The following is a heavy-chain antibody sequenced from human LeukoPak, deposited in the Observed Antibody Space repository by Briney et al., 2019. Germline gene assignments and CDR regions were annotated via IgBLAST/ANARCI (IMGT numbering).Heavy chain of an antibody. CDR3: ARAVTMIVLIDY. D-gene: IGHD3-22*01. CDR1: GFTFSDYY. J-gene: IGHJ4*02. V-gene: IGHV3-11*04. Sequence: PGGSLRLSCAASGFTFSDYYMSWIRQAPGKGLEWVLYISSSGSTIYYADSVKGRFTISRDNAKNSLYLQMNSLRAEDTAVYYCARAVTMIVLIDYWGQGTLVTVSS. CDR2: ISSSGSTI.